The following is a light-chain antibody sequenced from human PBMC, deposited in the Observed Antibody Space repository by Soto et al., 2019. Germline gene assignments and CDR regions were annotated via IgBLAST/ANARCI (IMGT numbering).Light chain of an antibody. CDR2: GAS. V-gene: IGKV3-20*01. CDR3: QQYSTSPRT. CDR1: QSLNGNV. Sequence: ETVLTQSPGTLSVSPGERATLSCRASQSLNGNVLAWYQQKPGQAPKVLIYGASNRATGIPDRFSGSGSGTDFTLTISRLEPEDFAVYYCQQYSTSPRTFGQGTRLEIK. J-gene: IGKJ2*01.